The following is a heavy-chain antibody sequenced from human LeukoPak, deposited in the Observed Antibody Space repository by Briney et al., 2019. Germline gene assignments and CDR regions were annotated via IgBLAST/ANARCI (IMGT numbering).Heavy chain of an antibody. D-gene: IGHD3-3*01. Sequence: GGSLRLSCGASGFTFTTYWMSWVRQAPGKGLEWVANIKQDGTEKYYVGSVKGRFTISRDNAKKSLYLQMNSLRAEDTAVYYCARLRYDDFWSGSWKYYYCMDVWGKGTTVTVSS. CDR1: GFTFTTYW. J-gene: IGHJ6*03. V-gene: IGHV3-7*01. CDR2: IKQDGTEK. CDR3: ARLRYDDFWSGSWKYYYCMDV.